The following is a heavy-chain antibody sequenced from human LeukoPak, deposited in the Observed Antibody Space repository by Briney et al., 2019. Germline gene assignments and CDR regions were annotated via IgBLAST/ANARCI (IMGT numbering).Heavy chain of an antibody. CDR1: GFTFSSYS. D-gene: IGHD6-19*01. J-gene: IGHJ4*02. CDR3: AGGIAVAGKD. Sequence: GGSLRLSCGVAGFTFSSYSMCWVRQAPGKGLEWVSFISSSSSYIYYADSVKGRFTISRDNAKNSLYLQMNSLRAEDTAVYYCAGGIAVAGKDWGQGTLVTVSS. V-gene: IGHV3-21*01. CDR2: ISSSSSYI.